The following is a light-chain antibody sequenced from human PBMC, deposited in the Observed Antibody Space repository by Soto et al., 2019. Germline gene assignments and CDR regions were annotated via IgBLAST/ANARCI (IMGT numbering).Light chain of an antibody. J-gene: IGKJ5*01. CDR2: AAS. V-gene: IGKV1-39*01. CDR3: QQSYSSPIT. CDR1: QNIRSF. Sequence: DIQMTQSPSSLSASVGDRVTITCRASQNIRSFLNWYQQESGKAPKLLIHAASTLHSGVPSRFSGSGSGTDFTLTISSLQPEDLGTYYCQQSYSSPITFGQGTRLEIK.